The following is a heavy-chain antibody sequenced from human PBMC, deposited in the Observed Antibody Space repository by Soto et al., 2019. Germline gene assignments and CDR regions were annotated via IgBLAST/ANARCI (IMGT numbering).Heavy chain of an antibody. V-gene: IGHV3-33*01. CDR3: ARVGSSWSFDY. J-gene: IGHJ4*02. CDR1: GFTFSSYG. CDR2: IWYDGSNK. Sequence: QAQLVESGGGVVQPGRSPRLSCAASGFTFSSYGMHWVRQAPGKGLEWVAIIWYDGSNKYYADSVKGRFTISRDSSKNTLYLQMNSLRAEDTAVYYCARVGSSWSFDYWGQGTLVTVSS. D-gene: IGHD6-13*01.